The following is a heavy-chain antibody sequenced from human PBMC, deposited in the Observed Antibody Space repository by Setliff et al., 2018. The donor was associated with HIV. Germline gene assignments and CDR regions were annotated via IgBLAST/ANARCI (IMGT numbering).Heavy chain of an antibody. CDR3: ARSSLAAAGLGYMDV. J-gene: IGHJ6*03. D-gene: IGHD6-13*01. Sequence: GASVKVSCKASGGTFSSYAFNWVRQAPGQGLEWMGGIIPIFDTTHYAQKFQGRVTITADESTSTAYMELSSLRSEDTAVYYCARSSLAAAGLGYMDVWGKGTTVTVSS. CDR2: IIPIFDTT. CDR1: GGTFSSYA. V-gene: IGHV1-69*13.